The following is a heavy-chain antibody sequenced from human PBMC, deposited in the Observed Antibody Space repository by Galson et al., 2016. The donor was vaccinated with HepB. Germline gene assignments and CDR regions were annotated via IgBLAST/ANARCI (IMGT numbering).Heavy chain of an antibody. CDR2: ISYDGSNK. Sequence: SLRLSCAASGFTFNTYAMHWVRQAPGRGLEWVAVISYDGSNKHYADSVEGRLTISRDNSKSTLYLQMNSLIAEDTAVYYCATGATGTTDYWGQGTLVTVSS. CDR3: ATGATGTTDY. V-gene: IGHV3-30-3*01. CDR1: GFTFNTYA. J-gene: IGHJ4*02. D-gene: IGHD1-1*01.